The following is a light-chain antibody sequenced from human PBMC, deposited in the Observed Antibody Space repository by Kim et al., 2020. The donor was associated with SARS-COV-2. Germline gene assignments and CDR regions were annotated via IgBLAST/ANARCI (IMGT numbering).Light chain of an antibody. J-gene: IGKJ4*01. Sequence: SAGERATLSCRASQSVSSNLAWYQQKPGQAPRLLIYGASTRATGIPARFSGSGSGTEFTLTISSLQSEDFAVYYCQQYNSWPMTFGGGTKVDIK. V-gene: IGKV3D-15*01. CDR2: GAS. CDR1: QSVSSN. CDR3: QQYNSWPMT.